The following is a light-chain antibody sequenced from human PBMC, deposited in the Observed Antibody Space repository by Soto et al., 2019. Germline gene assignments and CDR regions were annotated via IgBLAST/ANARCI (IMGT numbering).Light chain of an antibody. V-gene: IGKV1-5*01. CDR2: DAS. Sequence: DIQMRQSPSTLSASVGDRLTITCRASQSISSLLAWYQQKPGKAPKLLIYDASSLESGVPSRFSGSGSGTEFTLTISSLQPDDFATYYCQQYNSYSYTFGQGTRLEIK. CDR3: QQYNSYSYT. CDR1: QSISSL. J-gene: IGKJ5*01.